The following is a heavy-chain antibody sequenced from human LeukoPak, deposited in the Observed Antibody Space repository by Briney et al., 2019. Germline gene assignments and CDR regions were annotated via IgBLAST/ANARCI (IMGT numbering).Heavy chain of an antibody. CDR3: AREGGVARPGLDY. CDR2: IYSSGST. J-gene: IGHJ4*02. CDR1: GGSISNHY. D-gene: IGHD6-6*01. Sequence: SETLSLTCSVSGGSISNHYWSCIRQAPGKTLEYIGNIYSSGSTYYNPSLKSRLTISLDTSQNQFSLRLTSVGAADTAVYYCAREGGVARPGLDYWGQGTLVAVSS. V-gene: IGHV4-59*11.